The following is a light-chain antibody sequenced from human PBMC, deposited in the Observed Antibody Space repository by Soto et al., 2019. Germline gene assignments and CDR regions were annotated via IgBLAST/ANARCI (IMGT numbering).Light chain of an antibody. V-gene: IGKV3-20*01. CDR1: QSVSSSY. CDR2: GAS. CDR3: QQYNNWPLT. Sequence: EIVLTQSPATLSLSPGERATLTCRASQSVSSSYLAWYQQKPGQAPRLLIYGASSRATGVPDRFSGSGSGTDFTLTISRLEPEDFAVYYCQQYNNWPLTFGQETRLEI. J-gene: IGKJ5*01.